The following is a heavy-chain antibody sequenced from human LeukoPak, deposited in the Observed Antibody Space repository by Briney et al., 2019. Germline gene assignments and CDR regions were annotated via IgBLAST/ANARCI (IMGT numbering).Heavy chain of an antibody. CDR2: IYTSGST. Sequence: PSETLSLTCTVSGGSISSGSYYWSWIRQPAGKGLEWIGRIYTSGSTNYNPSFKSRVTISVDTSKNQFSLKLSSVTAADTAVYYCASTRILTTVTATITTDYWGQGTLVTVSS. V-gene: IGHV4-61*02. CDR3: ASTRILTTVTATITTDY. J-gene: IGHJ4*02. CDR1: GGSISSGSYY. D-gene: IGHD4-17*01.